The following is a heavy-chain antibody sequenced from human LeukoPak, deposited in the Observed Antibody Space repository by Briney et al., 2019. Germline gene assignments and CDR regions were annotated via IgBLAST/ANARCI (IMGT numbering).Heavy chain of an antibody. V-gene: IGHV4-34*01. CDR2: INHSGST. Sequence: SETLSLTCAVYGGSFSGYYWSWIRQPPGKGLEWIGEINHSGSTNYDPSLKSRVTISVDTSKNQFSLKLSSVTAADPAVYYCARGDDDYGDRLGAFDIWGQGTMVTVSS. CDR1: GGSFSGYY. D-gene: IGHD4-17*01. J-gene: IGHJ3*02. CDR3: ARGDDDYGDRLGAFDI.